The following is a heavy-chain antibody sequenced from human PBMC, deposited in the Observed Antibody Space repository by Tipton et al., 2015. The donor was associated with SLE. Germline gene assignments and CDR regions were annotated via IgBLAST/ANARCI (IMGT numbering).Heavy chain of an antibody. V-gene: IGHV4-59*01. CDR2: IYYTGST. CDR1: GGSISSYY. CDR3: VRELDTFEI. Sequence: TLSLTCTVTGGSISSYYWSWIRQSPGKGLEWIGFIYYTGSTTYNPSLKSRVTISVDMSKKQVSLKLTSVTAADTAVYYCVRELDTFEIWGPGTMVTVSS. J-gene: IGHJ3*02.